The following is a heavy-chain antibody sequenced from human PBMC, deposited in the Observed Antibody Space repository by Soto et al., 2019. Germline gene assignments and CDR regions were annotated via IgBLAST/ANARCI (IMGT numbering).Heavy chain of an antibody. CDR1: GFTFSSYA. CDR3: AKDLGSGSYYNPLDMDV. CDR2: ISGSGVST. V-gene: IGHV3-23*01. J-gene: IGHJ6*02. Sequence: GGSLRLSCAASGFTFSSYAMSWVRQAPGKGLERVSAISGSGVSTYYADNEKGRFTISRDNSKNTLYLQMKSLRAEDTVVYFCAKDLGSGSYYNPLDMDVWGQGTTVTVSS. D-gene: IGHD3-10*01.